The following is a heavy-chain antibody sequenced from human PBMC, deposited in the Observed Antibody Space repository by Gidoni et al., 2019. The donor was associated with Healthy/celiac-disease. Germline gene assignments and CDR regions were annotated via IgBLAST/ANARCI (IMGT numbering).Heavy chain of an antibody. CDR3: ARSVDSGSLSWAFDY. CDR1: GGTFSSYA. J-gene: IGHJ4*02. D-gene: IGHD1-26*01. CDR2: IIPIFGTA. V-gene: IGHV1-69*01. Sequence: QVQLVQSGAEVTKPGSSVKVSCKASGGTFSSYAISWVRQDPGQGLEWMGGIIPIFGTANYAQKFQGRVTITADESTSTAYMELSSLRSEDTAVYYCARSVDSGSLSWAFDYWGQGTLVTVSS.